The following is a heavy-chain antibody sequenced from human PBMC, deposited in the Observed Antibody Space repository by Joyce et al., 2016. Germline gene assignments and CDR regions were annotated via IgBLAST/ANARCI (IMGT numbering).Heavy chain of an antibody. D-gene: IGHD3-22*01. CDR1: GASVNSGGSYY. Sequence: QLQLQESGSGLAKPSQTLSLTCAVSGASVNSGGSYYWRWIRQPPGKGLEWIGYIYHSGNTYYNPSLKSRVTISIDTSKDQFSLNLKSVTAADTAVYYCARSNYYDSSGYYFDNWGQGTLVTVSS. V-gene: IGHV4-30-2*01. CDR2: IYHSGNT. CDR3: ARSNYYDSSGYYFDN. J-gene: IGHJ4*02.